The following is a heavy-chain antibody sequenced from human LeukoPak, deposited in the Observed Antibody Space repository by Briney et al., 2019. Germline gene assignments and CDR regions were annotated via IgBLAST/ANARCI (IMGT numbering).Heavy chain of an antibody. Sequence: SGTLSLTCTVSGGSIRGSYWSWIRQPPGKGLEWIAYIYETGHTGYNPSLKTRVTISLDTSKNQFSLKLNSVTAADTAVYYCARHFLRGGFDSWGQGTLVAVSS. CDR2: IYETGHT. CDR3: ARHFLRGGFDS. V-gene: IGHV4-59*08. CDR1: GGSIRGSY. J-gene: IGHJ4*02. D-gene: IGHD5-12*01.